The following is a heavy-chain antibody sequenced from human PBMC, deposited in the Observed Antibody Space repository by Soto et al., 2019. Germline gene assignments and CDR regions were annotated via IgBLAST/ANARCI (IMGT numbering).Heavy chain of an antibody. CDR3: ALGRYCSGGTCSFDH. Sequence: GGSLRLSCADSGFTFRSYWMHWVRQAPGKGLEWISRVHNDGSSAAYADSVKGRFTVSRDTGKNALYLQMNSLGAEDTAVYYCALGRYCSGGTCSFDHWGQGTLVTVSS. D-gene: IGHD2-15*01. CDR1: GFTFRSYW. V-gene: IGHV3-74*01. CDR2: VHNDGSSA. J-gene: IGHJ4*02.